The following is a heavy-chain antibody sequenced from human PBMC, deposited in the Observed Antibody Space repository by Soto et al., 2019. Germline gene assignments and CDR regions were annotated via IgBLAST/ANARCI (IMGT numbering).Heavy chain of an antibody. V-gene: IGHV3-23*01. CDR1: GFTFSSYA. CDR2: ISGSGGST. J-gene: IGHJ4*02. D-gene: IGHD2-2*01. CDR3: ARDFLREDIVVVPAAGV. Sequence: PGGSLRLSCAASGFTFSSYAMSWVRQAPGKGLEWVSAISGSGGSTYYADSVKGRFTISRDNSKNTLYLQMNSLRAEDTAVYYCARDFLREDIVVVPAAGVWGQGTLVTVSS.